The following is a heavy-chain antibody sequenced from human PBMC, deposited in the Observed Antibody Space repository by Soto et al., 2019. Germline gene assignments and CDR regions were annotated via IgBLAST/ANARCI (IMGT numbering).Heavy chain of an antibody. J-gene: IGHJ6*02. D-gene: IGHD2-2*01. CDR1: GGTFSSYA. Sequence: SVKVSCKASGGTFSSYAISGVRQAPGQGLEWMGGIIPIFGTANYAQKFQGRVTITADESTSTAYMELSSLRSEDTAVYYCARYRHCSSTSCYLGYGMDVWGQGTTVTVSS. V-gene: IGHV1-69*13. CDR2: IIPIFGTA. CDR3: ARYRHCSSTSCYLGYGMDV.